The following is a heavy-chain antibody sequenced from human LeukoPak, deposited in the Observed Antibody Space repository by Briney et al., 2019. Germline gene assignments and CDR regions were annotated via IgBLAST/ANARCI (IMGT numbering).Heavy chain of an antibody. CDR3: ARDLGGDSSGYYSLWYNWFDP. Sequence: ASVKVSCKASGYTFTSYDINWVRQATGQGLEWMGWMNPNSGNTGYAQKFQGRVTMTRDTSISTAYMELSRLRSDDTAVYYCARDLGGDSSGYYSLWYNWFDPWGQGTLVTVSS. CDR2: MNPNSGNT. J-gene: IGHJ5*02. CDR1: GYTFTSYD. V-gene: IGHV1-8*01. D-gene: IGHD3-22*01.